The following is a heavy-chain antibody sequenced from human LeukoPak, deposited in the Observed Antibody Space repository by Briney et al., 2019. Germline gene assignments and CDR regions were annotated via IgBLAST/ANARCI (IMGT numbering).Heavy chain of an antibody. Sequence: PSQTLSLTCTVSGASISSGDYYWSWIRQPPGKGLEWIGYMYSSGTTYCNPSLKSRLTISVDTSKNQFSLKLTSVTAADTAVFYCARVTLVSGSDYIRDYWGQRTLVTVSP. J-gene: IGHJ4*02. V-gene: IGHV4-30-4*08. CDR1: GASISSGDYY. CDR3: ARVTLVSGSDYIRDY. D-gene: IGHD4-11*01. CDR2: MYSSGTT.